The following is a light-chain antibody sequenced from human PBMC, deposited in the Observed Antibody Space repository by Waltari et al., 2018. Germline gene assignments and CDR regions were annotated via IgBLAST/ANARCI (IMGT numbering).Light chain of an antibody. CDR2: EAS. CDR3: QQYNDYYS. CDR1: QSIATN. V-gene: IGKV3-15*01. J-gene: IGKJ2*01. Sequence: IVMTQSPATLSVSPGEGATLSCRASQSIATNLAWYQQKPGQGPRLLISEASTRVAGIPARFSGRGSGTEVTLTISSLQSEDFAVYYCQQYNDYYSFGQGTRLEIK.